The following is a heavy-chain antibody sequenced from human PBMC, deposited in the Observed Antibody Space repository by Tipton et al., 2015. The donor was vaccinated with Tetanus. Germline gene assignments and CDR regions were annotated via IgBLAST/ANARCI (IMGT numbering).Heavy chain of an antibody. CDR3: ARCEGRTMIVVAVNWFDP. CDR2: IYYSGST. V-gene: IGHV4-39*01. J-gene: IGHJ5*02. Sequence: TLSLTCTVSGGSISSSSYYWGWIRQPPGKGLEWIGSIYYSGSTYYNPSLKSRVTISVDTSKNQFSLKLSSVTAADTAVYYCARCEGRTMIVVAVNWFDPWGQGTLVTVSS. D-gene: IGHD3-22*01. CDR1: GGSISSSSYY.